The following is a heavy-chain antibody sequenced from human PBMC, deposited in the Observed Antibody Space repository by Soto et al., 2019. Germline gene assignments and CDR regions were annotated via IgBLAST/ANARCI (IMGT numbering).Heavy chain of an antibody. J-gene: IGHJ3*01. Sequence: VQLVQSGAEVKKPGASVRVSCTASGYTFTHHDVNWLRQAPGQGPEWMGWMNPKSGETGYAQILQGRGKMTRDTAMSTAYMEMSIMRSGDTAIYFCARGIVGGSMRSFDVWGQGTKVTVSS. CDR1: GYTFTHHD. D-gene: IGHD1-26*01. CDR2: MNPKSGET. V-gene: IGHV1-8*01. CDR3: ARGIVGGSMRSFDV.